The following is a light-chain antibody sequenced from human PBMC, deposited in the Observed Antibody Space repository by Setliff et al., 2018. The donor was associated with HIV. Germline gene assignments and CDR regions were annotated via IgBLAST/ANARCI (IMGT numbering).Light chain of an antibody. Sequence: QSVLTQPASVSGSPGQSITISCTGTSSNIGGYNLVSWYQQHPGKAPKLMIYEATKRPLGVSNRFSGSKSGNTASLTISGLQAEDETDYYCCSYAGSSTFVFGTGTKVNVL. CDR2: EAT. J-gene: IGLJ1*01. CDR3: CSYAGSSTFV. CDR1: SSNIGGYNL. V-gene: IGLV2-23*02.